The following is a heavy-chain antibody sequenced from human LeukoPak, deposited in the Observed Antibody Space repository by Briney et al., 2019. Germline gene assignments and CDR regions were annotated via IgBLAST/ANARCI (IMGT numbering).Heavy chain of an antibody. CDR2: ISSSSSYI. Sequence: GGSLRLSCAASGFTFSTYSLNWVRQAPGKGLEWVSSISSSSSYIYYADSVKGRFTISRDNAKNSLYLQMNSLRAEDTAVYYCARESGDAFDIWGQGTMVTVSS. V-gene: IGHV3-21*01. CDR3: ARESGDAFDI. D-gene: IGHD3-10*01. J-gene: IGHJ3*02. CDR1: GFTFSTYS.